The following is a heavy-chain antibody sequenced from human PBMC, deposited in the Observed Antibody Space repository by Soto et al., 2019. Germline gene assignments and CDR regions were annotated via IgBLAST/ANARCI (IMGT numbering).Heavy chain of an antibody. Sequence: PGGSLRLSCAASGFTVSTKYMSWVRQAPGKGLEWVSVIYSGGSTYYADSVKGRFTISRDNSKNTLYLQMNSLRAEDTAVYYCAAHDYGEHAEYFQHWGQGTLVTVSS. CDR2: IYSGGST. CDR3: AAHDYGEHAEYFQH. CDR1: GFTVSTKY. D-gene: IGHD4-17*01. V-gene: IGHV3-53*01. J-gene: IGHJ1*01.